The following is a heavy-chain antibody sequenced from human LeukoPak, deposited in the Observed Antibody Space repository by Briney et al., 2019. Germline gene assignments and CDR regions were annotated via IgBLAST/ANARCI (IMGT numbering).Heavy chain of an antibody. CDR3: AKVRDYDSSGYSDY. D-gene: IGHD3-22*01. Sequence: GGSLRLSWAASGFTFSRQAISWGRQAPRKGVEWVSAISGSGGSKYYVDSVKGRFTISRDNFKNTLYLQMNSLRAEDTAVYYCAKVRDYDSSGYSDYWGQGNLVTVSS. CDR1: GFTFSRQA. J-gene: IGHJ4*02. V-gene: IGHV3-23*01. CDR2: ISGSGGSK.